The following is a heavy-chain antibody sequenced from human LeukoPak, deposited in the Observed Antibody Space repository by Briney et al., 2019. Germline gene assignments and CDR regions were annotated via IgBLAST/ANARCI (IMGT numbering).Heavy chain of an antibody. CDR3: ARDSPFSATTGPGY. V-gene: IGHV3-48*02. CDR2: ISTSGTI. CDR1: GFTFSSYS. D-gene: IGHD4-17*01. J-gene: IGHJ4*02. Sequence: PGGSLRLSCAASGFTFSSYSMTWVRQAPGKGLECVSDISTSGTINYADSVMGRFTISRDNAKNSLYLQMNSLRDEDTAVYFCARDSPFSATTGPGYWGQGTLVTVSS.